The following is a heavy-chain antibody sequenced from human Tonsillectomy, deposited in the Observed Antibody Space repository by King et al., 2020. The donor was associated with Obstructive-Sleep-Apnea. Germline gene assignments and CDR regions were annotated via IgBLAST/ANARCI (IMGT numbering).Heavy chain of an antibody. D-gene: IGHD6-13*01. CDR1: GFTFDDYT. Sequence: VQLVESGGAVIQPGGSLRLSCAASGFTFDDYTMHWVRQVPGKGLEWVSLISGDGSNRYYADSVKGRFTISRDNSKNSLYLQMNNLRTEDTALYHCAKGSSTWVNWFDPWGQGTLVTVSS. CDR2: ISGDGSNR. CDR3: AKGSSTWVNWFDP. J-gene: IGHJ5*02. V-gene: IGHV3-43*01.